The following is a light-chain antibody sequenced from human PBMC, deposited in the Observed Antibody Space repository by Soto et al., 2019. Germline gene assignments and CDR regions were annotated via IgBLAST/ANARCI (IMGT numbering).Light chain of an antibody. CDR2: GAS. V-gene: IGKV3-20*01. CDR1: QSVSSSY. J-gene: IGKJ3*01. Sequence: EIVLTQSPGTLSLSPGERATLSCRASQSVSSSYLAWYQQKPGQAPRLLIYGASSRATGIPDRFSGSASGTDFTLTISRLEPEDFAVYHCQQYGSSLFTFGPGTKVDI. CDR3: QQYGSSLFT.